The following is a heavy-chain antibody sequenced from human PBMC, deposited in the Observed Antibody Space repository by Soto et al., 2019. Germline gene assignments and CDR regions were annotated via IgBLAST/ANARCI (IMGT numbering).Heavy chain of an antibody. Sequence: SSETLSLTCTVSGGSISSGGYYWSWIRQHPGKGLEWIGYIYYSGSTYYNPSLKSRVTISVDTSKNQFSLKLSSVTAADTAVYYCETGIRFLDSWFDTWGQGTLVTVSS. CDR1: GGSISSGGYY. D-gene: IGHD3-3*01. CDR3: ETGIRFLDSWFDT. J-gene: IGHJ5*02. V-gene: IGHV4-31*03. CDR2: IYYSGST.